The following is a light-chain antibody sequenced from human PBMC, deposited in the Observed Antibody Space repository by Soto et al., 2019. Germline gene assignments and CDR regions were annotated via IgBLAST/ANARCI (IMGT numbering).Light chain of an antibody. J-gene: IGLJ1*01. CDR2: EVS. V-gene: IGLV2-14*01. Sequence: QSALAQPASLSGSPGQSITISCTGTISDVGGYNYVSWYQQHPGKAPKLMIYEVSTRPSGVSNRFSGSKSGNTASLTISGLQAEDESDYYCSSYTSSSPYVFRTGTKVTVL. CDR1: ISDVGGYNY. CDR3: SSYTSSSPYV.